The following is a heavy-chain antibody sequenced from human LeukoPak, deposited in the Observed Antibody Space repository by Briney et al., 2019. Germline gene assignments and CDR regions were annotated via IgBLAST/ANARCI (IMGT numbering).Heavy chain of an antibody. CDR1: GLSFSSFA. D-gene: IGHD3-16*01. V-gene: IGHV3-23*01. Sequence: GGSLRLSCAASGLSFSSFAMSWVRQGPARGLEWVSSIRGSGETFYADSVKGRFTLSSDSSRNTVYFQLNNLRVEDTAIYYCAKASWVSSTDAVRWGQGTLVSVSS. CDR2: IRGSGET. J-gene: IGHJ4*02. CDR3: AKASWVSSTDAVR.